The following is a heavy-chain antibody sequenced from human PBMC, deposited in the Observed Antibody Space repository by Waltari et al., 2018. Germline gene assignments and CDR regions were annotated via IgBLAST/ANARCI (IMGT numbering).Heavy chain of an antibody. CDR3: ARVLQL. J-gene: IGHJ4*02. V-gene: IGHV4-61*09. Sequence: QVQLQESGPGLVKPSQTLSLTCTVSGGSISSGSYYWSWIRQPAGKGLEWIGYIYTSGSTNYNPSLKSRVTRSVDTSKNQFSLKLSSVTAADTAVYYCARVLQLWGQGTLVTVSS. CDR1: GGSISSGSYY. D-gene: IGHD6-13*01. CDR2: IYTSGST.